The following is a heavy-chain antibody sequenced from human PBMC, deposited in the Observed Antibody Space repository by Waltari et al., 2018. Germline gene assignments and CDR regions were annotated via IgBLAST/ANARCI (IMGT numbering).Heavy chain of an antibody. CDR1: GGSIRRGSYT. CDR3: ARSTIAAPSAFDI. D-gene: IGHD6-25*01. V-gene: IGHV4-61*09. Sequence: QVQLQESGPGLVKPSQTLSLTRTFSGGSIRRGSYTWGWIRQPAGKGLEWMGYSYTSGSTNYNPSLKSRVTISVDTSKNQFSLKLSSVTAADTAVYYCARSTIAAPSAFDIWGQGTMVTVSS. CDR2: SYTSGST. J-gene: IGHJ3*02.